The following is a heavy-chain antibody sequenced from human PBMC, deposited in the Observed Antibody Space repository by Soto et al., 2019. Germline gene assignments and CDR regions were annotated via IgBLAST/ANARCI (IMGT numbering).Heavy chain of an antibody. CDR1: GFTFSSYG. CDR2: IWYDGSNK. V-gene: IGHV3-33*01. CDR3: ARDLAEYSGSYYYYYGMDV. J-gene: IGHJ6*02. Sequence: GGSLRLSCAASGFTFSSYGMHWVRQAPGKGLEWVAVIWYDGSNKYYADSVKGRFTISRDNSKNTLYLQMNSLGAEDTAVYYCARDLAEYSGSYYYYYGMDVWGQGTTVTVSS. D-gene: IGHD1-26*01.